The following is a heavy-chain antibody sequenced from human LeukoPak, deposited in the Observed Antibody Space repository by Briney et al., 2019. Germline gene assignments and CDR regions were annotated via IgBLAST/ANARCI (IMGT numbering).Heavy chain of an antibody. CDR2: IIPILGIA. Sequence: ASVKVSCKASGYTFTSYDINWVRQAPGQGLEWMGRIIPILGIANYAQKFQGRVTITADKSTSTAYMELSSLRSEDTAVYYCASGYIRWLQFDYWGQGTLVTVSS. D-gene: IGHD5-24*01. CDR3: ASGYIRWLQFDY. V-gene: IGHV1-69*04. J-gene: IGHJ4*02. CDR1: GYTFTSYD.